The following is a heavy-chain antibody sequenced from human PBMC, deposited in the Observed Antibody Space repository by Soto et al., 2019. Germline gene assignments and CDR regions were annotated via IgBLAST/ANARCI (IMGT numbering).Heavy chain of an antibody. CDR3: ARVSWREKYGMDV. J-gene: IGHJ6*02. CDR1: GFTFSDSY. V-gene: IGHV3-11*01. Sequence: GGSLRLSCAASGFTFSDSYMSWIRQAPGKGLEWISYITFSGNTVYYADSLKDRFTISRDNAKNSLYLQMNRLRAEDTAVYYCARVSWREKYGMDVWGQGTTGTVS. CDR2: ITFSGNTV.